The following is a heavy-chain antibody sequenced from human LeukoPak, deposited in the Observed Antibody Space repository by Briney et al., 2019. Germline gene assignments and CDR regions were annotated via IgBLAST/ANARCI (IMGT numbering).Heavy chain of an antibody. CDR2: IYYSGST. V-gene: IGHV4-59*01. CDR3: ARFTIFGVAGDDAFDI. D-gene: IGHD3-3*01. Sequence: PSETLSLTCTVSGGSISSYYWSWIRQPPGKGLEWIGYIYYSGSTNYNPSLKSRATISVDTSKNQFSLKLSSVTAADAAVYYCARFTIFGVAGDDAFDIWGQGTMVTVSS. J-gene: IGHJ3*02. CDR1: GGSISSYY.